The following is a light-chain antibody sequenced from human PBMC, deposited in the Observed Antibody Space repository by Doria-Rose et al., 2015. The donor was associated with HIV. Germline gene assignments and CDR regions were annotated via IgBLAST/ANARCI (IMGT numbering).Light chain of an antibody. V-gene: IGKV3-20*01. CDR3: HQYGTSWT. Sequence: LTQSPGTLSLSPGERATLSCRASRSFSSTYLAWYQQKPGQAPSLLIYDGSTRATGIPGRFSASGSGTDFTLTINRLEPEDFALYYCHQYGTSWTFGQGTKVGI. CDR1: RSFSSTY. J-gene: IGKJ1*01. CDR2: DGS.